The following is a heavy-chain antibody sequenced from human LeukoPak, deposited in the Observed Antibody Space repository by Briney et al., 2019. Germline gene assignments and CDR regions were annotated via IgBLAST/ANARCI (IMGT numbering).Heavy chain of an antibody. CDR1: GFTFSSYA. CDR2: ISGGGGST. V-gene: IGHV3-23*01. CDR3: AKDIDSSGWYRAFDI. Sequence: PGGSLRLSCAASGFTFSSYAMTWVRQAPGKGLEWVSGISGGGGSTYYADSVKGRFTISRDNSKNTLYLQMNSLRAEDTAVYYCAKDIDSSGWYRAFDIRGQGTMVTVSS. J-gene: IGHJ3*02. D-gene: IGHD6-19*01.